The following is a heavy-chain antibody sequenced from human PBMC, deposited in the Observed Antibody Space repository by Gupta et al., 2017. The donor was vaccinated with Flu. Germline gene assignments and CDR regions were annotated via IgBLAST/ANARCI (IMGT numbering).Heavy chain of an antibody. CDR3: ARIREDSYGGGYYFDY. Sequence: QVTLKESGPALVKPTQTLTLTCTFSGFSLSTSGMRVSWIRQPPGKALEWLARIDWDDDKFYSTSLKTRLTISKDTSKNQVVLTMTNMDPVDTATYYCARIREDSYGGGYYFDYWGQGTLVTVSS. J-gene: IGHJ4*02. CDR2: IDWDDDK. V-gene: IGHV2-70*04. CDR1: GFSLSTSGMR. D-gene: IGHD5-18*01.